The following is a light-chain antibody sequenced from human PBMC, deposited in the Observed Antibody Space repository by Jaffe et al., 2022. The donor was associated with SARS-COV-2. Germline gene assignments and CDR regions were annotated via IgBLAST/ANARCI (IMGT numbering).Light chain of an antibody. J-gene: IGKJ4*01. CDR2: DTS. Sequence: DIRMTQYPSSLSASIGDRVTITCQASEDINKYLNWYQQKPGKAPKLLIYDTSNLETGVPSRFSGSGSGTDFTFTISSLQPEDIATYYCQQYDDLPLTFGGGTKVEIK. V-gene: IGKV1-33*01. CDR1: EDINKY. CDR3: QQYDDLPLT.